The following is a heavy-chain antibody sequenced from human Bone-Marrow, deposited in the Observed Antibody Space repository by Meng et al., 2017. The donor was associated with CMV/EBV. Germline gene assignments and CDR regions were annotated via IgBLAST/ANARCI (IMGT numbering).Heavy chain of an antibody. CDR2: INSDGSST. V-gene: IGHV3-74*01. J-gene: IGHJ6*02. CDR1: EFTFSSYW. Sequence: GGSLRLSCAASEFTFSSYWMHWVRQAPGKGLVWVSRINSDGSSTSYADSVKGRFTISRDNAKNTLYLQMNSLRAEDTAVYYCAREVVVVVPAATNYYYYGMDVWGQGTTVTVSS. CDR3: AREVVVVVPAATNYYYYGMDV. D-gene: IGHD2-2*01.